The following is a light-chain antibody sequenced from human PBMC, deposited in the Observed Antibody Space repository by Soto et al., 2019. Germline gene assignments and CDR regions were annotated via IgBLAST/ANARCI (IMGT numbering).Light chain of an antibody. Sequence: QSVLTQPPSVSGSPGQSVTISCTGTSSDVGSYNRVSWYQQPPGTAPKLMIYEVSDRPSGVPDRFSGSKSVNTASLTISGLQAEDEAEYYCTSYTSSSTYVFGTGSKVTVL. CDR2: EVS. CDR1: SSDVGSYNR. CDR3: TSYTSSSTYV. J-gene: IGLJ1*01. V-gene: IGLV2-18*02.